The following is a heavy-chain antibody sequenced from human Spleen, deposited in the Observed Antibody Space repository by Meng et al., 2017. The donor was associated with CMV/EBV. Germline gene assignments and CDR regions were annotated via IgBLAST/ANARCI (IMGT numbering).Heavy chain of an antibody. V-gene: IGHV4-39*07. J-gene: IGHJ4*02. CDR3: GSVKRLGIDH. D-gene: IGHD1-1*01. CDR2: MYYTGTT. Sequence: QLQGSVPGLVKPSEPLALIFSLSGGALSSSTSYWGWIRQPPGKGVEWIGTMYYTGTTYYNPSLKSRVTKSLNTSKNQFSLKLTSLTAADTAMYYCGSVKRLGIDHWGQGTLVTVSS. CDR1: GGALSSSTSY.